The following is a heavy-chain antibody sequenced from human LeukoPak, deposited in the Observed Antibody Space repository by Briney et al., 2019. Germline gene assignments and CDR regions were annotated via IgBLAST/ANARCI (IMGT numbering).Heavy chain of an antibody. J-gene: IGHJ4*02. CDR1: GGSFSGYY. Sequence: SETLSLTCAVYGGSFSGYYWSWIRQPPGKGLEWIGEINHSGSTNYNPSLKSRVTISVDTSKNQFSLKLSSVTAADTAVYYCARGGYYYDSSGYYSYYFDYWGQGTLVTVSS. CDR3: ARGGYYYDSSGYYSYYFDY. CDR2: INHSGST. D-gene: IGHD3-22*01. V-gene: IGHV4-34*01.